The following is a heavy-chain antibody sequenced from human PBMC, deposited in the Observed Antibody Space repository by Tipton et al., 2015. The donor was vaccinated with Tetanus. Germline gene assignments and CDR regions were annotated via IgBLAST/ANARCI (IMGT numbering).Heavy chain of an antibody. CDR1: GYTFTAYY. CDR2: INPSGGHT. CDR3: ARAVMWFDL. V-gene: IGHV1-46*01. J-gene: IGHJ2*01. Sequence: QLVQSGAEVKKPGASVKVSCKASGYTFTAYYIHWVRQAPGQGLEWVGMINPSGGHTSNAQKFQGRITLTRVTSTNTVYLEFNRRPSDVAAVCCWARAVMWFDLWGGGALGSVSS. D-gene: IGHD2-21*01.